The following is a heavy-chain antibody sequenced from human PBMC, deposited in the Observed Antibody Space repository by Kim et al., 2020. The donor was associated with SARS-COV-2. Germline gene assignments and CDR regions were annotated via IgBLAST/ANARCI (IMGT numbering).Heavy chain of an antibody. V-gene: IGHV3-33*01. D-gene: IGHD6-13*01. CDR2: IWYDGSNK. CDR1: GFTFSSYG. CDR3: ARVAAAGPYYYYYYMDV. Sequence: GGSLRLSCAASGFTFSSYGMHWVRQAPGKGLEWMAHIWYDGSNKNYTDSVKGRFAISRDNSKNTLYLQMNSLRADDTAVYYCARVAAAGPYYYYYYMDV. J-gene: IGHJ6*03.